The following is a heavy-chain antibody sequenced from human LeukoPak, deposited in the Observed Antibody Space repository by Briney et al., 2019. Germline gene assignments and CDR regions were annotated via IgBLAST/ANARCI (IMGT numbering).Heavy chain of an antibody. V-gene: IGHV1-18*01. Sequence: ASVKVSCKASGYTLTSYGISWVRQAPGQGLEWMGWISAYNGNTNYAQKLQGRVTMTTDTSTSTAYMELRSLRSDDTAVYYCARDTYYDYVWGSYRTNWFDPWGQGTLVTVSS. J-gene: IGHJ5*02. CDR3: ARDTYYDYVWGSYRTNWFDP. D-gene: IGHD3-16*02. CDR2: ISAYNGNT. CDR1: GYTLTSYG.